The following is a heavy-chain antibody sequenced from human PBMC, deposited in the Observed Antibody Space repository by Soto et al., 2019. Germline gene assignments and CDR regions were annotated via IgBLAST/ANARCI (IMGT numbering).Heavy chain of an antibody. CDR3: ASAPYLRCLNAVCYPLSC. J-gene: IGHJ4*02. Sequence: QVQLVQSGAEVKKPGASVKISCKASGYTFTSYYMHWVRQAPGQGLEWMGIINPSGGSTNYAQKLQGRDAMTRDTSTSTGYRELNSLRSEDTAVYYCASAPYLRCLNAVCYPLSCGGQGTLVTVSS. CDR2: INPSGGST. D-gene: IGHD2-8*01. V-gene: IGHV1-46*01. CDR1: GYTFTSYY.